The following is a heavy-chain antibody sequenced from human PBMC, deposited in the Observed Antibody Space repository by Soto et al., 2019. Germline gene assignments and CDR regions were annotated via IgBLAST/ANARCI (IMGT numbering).Heavy chain of an antibody. CDR2: IYYSGST. J-gene: IGHJ5*02. Sequence: SETLSLTCTVSGGSISSYYWSWIRQPPGKGLEWIGYIYYSGSTNYNPSLKSRVTISVDTSKNQFSLKLSSVTAADTAVYYCARNSPPPNWFDPWGQGTLVTVSS. CDR3: ARNSPPPNWFDP. CDR1: GGSISSYY. V-gene: IGHV4-59*08.